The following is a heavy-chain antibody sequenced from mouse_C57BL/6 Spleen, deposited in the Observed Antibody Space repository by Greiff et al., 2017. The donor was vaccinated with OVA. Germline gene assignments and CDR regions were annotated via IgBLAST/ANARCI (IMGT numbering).Heavy chain of an antibody. CDR3: ARDTSAYYSNYVGYAMDY. Sequence: EVKLMESGGGLVKPGGSLKLSCAASGFTFSSYAMSWVRQTPEKRLEWVATISDGGSYTYYPDNVKGRFTISRDNAKNNLYLQMSHLKSEDTAMYYCARDTSAYYSNYVGYAMDYWGQGTSVTVSS. CDR2: ISDGGSYT. J-gene: IGHJ4*01. V-gene: IGHV5-4*01. D-gene: IGHD2-5*01. CDR1: GFTFSSYA.